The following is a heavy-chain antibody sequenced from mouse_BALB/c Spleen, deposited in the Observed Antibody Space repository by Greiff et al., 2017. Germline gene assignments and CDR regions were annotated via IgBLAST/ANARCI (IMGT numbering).Heavy chain of an antibody. CDR3: ARAITTAPPSFDY. J-gene: IGHJ2*01. CDR1: GYAFTNYL. D-gene: IGHD1-2*01. CDR2: INPGSGGT. V-gene: IGHV1-54*01. Sequence: VQLQESGAELVRPGTSVKVSCKASGYAFTNYLIEWVKQRPGQGLEWIGVINPGSGGTNYNEKFKGKATLTADKSSSTAYMQLSSLTSDDSAVYFCARAITTAPPSFDYWGQGTTLTVSS.